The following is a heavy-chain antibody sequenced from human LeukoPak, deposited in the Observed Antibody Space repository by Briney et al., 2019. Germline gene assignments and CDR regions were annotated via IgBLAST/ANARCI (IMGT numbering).Heavy chain of an antibody. CDR1: GFTVSSNY. CDR2: IYSGGSI. Sequence: PGGSLRLSCAVSGFTVSSNYMTWVRQAPGKGLEWVSVIYSGGSIYYADSVKGRFTISRDISKNTVDLQLNSLSAEDTAVYYCASGKETSMAQGYWGQGTLVTVSS. D-gene: IGHD5-18*01. CDR3: ASGKETSMAQGY. J-gene: IGHJ4*02. V-gene: IGHV3-53*01.